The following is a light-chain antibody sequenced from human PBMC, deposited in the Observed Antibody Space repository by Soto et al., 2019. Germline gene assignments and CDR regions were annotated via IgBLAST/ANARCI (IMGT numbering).Light chain of an antibody. CDR3: QQSHSTPIT. CDR2: TAS. CDR1: HSISTY. V-gene: IGKV1-39*01. J-gene: IGKJ5*01. Sequence: QMSQSPASLSASLGDRVTIPCRAGHSISTYLNWFQQKPGKAPNLLIYTASNLHSGVPTRFSGSGSGTDFTLTISSLQPEDFATYYCQQSHSTPITFGQGTRLEVK.